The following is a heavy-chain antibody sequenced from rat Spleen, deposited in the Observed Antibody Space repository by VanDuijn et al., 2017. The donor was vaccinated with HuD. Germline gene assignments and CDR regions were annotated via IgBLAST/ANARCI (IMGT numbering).Heavy chain of an antibody. CDR3: ARYNSGYYFDY. Sequence: EVQLVESGGGLVQPGRSLKLSCTASGFTFSDYNMAWVRQAPTKGLEWVATISYDGSSTYYRDSVKGRFTISRDNAKSTLYLQMDSLRSEDTATYYCARYNSGYYFDYWGQGVMVTVSS. V-gene: IGHV5-7*01. CDR2: ISYDGSST. D-gene: IGHD4-3*01. J-gene: IGHJ2*01. CDR1: GFTFSDYN.